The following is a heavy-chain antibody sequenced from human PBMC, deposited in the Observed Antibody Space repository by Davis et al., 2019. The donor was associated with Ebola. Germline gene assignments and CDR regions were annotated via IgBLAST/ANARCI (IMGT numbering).Heavy chain of an antibody. V-gene: IGHV4-34*11. CDR2: IYYSGST. J-gene: IGHJ4*02. Sequence: SETLSLTCAVYGGSFNTYYWNWIRQPPGKGLEWIGSIYYSGSTNYNPSLRSRVTISVDTSENQFSLRLSSVTAADTAVYFCARAPNSREGLDYWGLGTLVTVSS. D-gene: IGHD1-26*01. CDR3: ARAPNSREGLDY. CDR1: GGSFNTYY.